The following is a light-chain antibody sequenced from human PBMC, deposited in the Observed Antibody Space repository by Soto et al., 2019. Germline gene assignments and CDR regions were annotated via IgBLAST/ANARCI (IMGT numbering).Light chain of an antibody. V-gene: IGKV3-15*01. CDR2: GAS. CDR1: QSVSSN. CDR3: QQYHNWPPYT. J-gene: IGKJ2*01. Sequence: EIVMTPSPATLSVSPGERATLFCRASQSVSSNFAWYQQKPGQAPRLLIYGASTRATGIPARCSGSGSGTEFTLTISSLPAEDFAVNYCQQYHNWPPYTVGQGTKLESK.